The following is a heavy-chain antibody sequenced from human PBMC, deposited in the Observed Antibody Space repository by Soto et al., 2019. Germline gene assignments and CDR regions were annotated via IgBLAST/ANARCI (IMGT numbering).Heavy chain of an antibody. CDR1: GFTFDDYS. J-gene: IGHJ4*02. CDR2: ISWNSDTI. D-gene: IGHD3-10*01. CDR3: ARDVWSRASGPPDF. V-gene: IGHV3-9*01. Sequence: PGGSLRLSCAASGFTFDDYSIHWVRQAPGKGLEWVTGISWNSDTIGYADSVKGRFTISRDNAKNSLYLQMNSLRAEDTAFYYCARDVWSRASGPPDFWGQCTLLTVSS.